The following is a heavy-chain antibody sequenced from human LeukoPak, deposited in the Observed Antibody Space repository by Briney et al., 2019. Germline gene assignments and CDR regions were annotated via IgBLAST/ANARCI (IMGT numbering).Heavy chain of an antibody. J-gene: IGHJ4*02. D-gene: IGHD3-3*01. Sequence: PSETLSLTCTVSGGSISSSSYYWGWIRQPPGKGLEWIGSIYYSGSTYYNPSLKSRVTISVDTSKSQFSLKLSSVTAADTAVYYCARGITIFGVVIKYYFDYWGQGTLVTVSS. CDR3: ARGITIFGVVIKYYFDY. CDR1: GGSISSSSYY. CDR2: IYYSGST. V-gene: IGHV4-39*07.